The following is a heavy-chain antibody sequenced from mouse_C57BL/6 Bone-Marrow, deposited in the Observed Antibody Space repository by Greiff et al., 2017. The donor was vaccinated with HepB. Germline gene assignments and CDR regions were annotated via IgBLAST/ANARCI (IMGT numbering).Heavy chain of an antibody. CDR3: TTAYASSFYFDY. CDR2: INPENGDT. V-gene: IGHV14-4*01. CDR1: GFYIKDDY. Sequence: EVKLMESGAELVRPGASVKLSCTASGFYIKDDYMHWVKQRPEQGLEWIGWINPENGDTEYASNFQGKATITADTSSNPAYLQLSSLTSEATAVYCCTTAYASSFYFDYCGQGTTLTVSS. J-gene: IGHJ2*01. D-gene: IGHD1-1*01.